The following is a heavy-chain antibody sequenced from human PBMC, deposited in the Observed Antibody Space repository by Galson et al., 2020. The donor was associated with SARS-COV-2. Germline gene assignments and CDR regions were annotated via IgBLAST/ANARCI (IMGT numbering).Heavy chain of an antibody. J-gene: IGHJ4*02. CDR1: GGSISSGHYY. Sequence: SETLSLTCTVSGGSISSGHYYWSWIRQHPGKGPAWIGYIYNSGRTYYNPSLTSRLTLSIDTPTHQFSLLLNPVTAADTAVYSCVTGDYSYYFDYWGQGTLVTVS. D-gene: IGHD4-17*01. V-gene: IGHV4-31*03. CDR2: IYNSGRT. CDR3: VTGDYSYYFDY.